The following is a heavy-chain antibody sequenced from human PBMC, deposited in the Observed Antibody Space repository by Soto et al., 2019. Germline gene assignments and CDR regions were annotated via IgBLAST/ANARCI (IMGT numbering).Heavy chain of an antibody. CDR3: ATAALYCSSTGKSGHFDL. Sequence: QVQLVQSGAEVKKPGSSVKVSCKASGGTFSSYTISWVRQAPGQGLEWMGRIIPILGIANYAQKFQGRVTITADKSTSTAYIELSSLRSEDTAVYYCATAALYCSSTGKSGHFDLWGRGTLVTVSS. CDR2: IIPILGIA. D-gene: IGHD2-2*01. CDR1: GGTFSSYT. V-gene: IGHV1-69*02. J-gene: IGHJ2*01.